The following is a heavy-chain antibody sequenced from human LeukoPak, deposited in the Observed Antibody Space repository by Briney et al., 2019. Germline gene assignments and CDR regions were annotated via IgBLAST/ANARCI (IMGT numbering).Heavy chain of an antibody. CDR1: GGSISSYY. CDR2: MYSSGS. Sequence: PSETLSLTCTVSGGSISSYYLSWIRQTAGKGLEWIGRMYSSGSNHNPSLKSRVTMSIDTSTNQLSLKLSSVTAADTAVYYCARDSGTTGEVKFDPWGQGTLVTVSS. V-gene: IGHV4-4*07. D-gene: IGHD3-10*01. CDR3: ARDSGTTGEVKFDP. J-gene: IGHJ5*02.